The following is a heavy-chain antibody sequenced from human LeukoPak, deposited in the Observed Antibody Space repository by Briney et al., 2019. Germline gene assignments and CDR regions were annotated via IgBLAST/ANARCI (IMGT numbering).Heavy chain of an antibody. CDR1: GFTISSYD. CDR2: IGTTGYT. D-gene: IGHD6-13*01. CDR3: ASSPSYSSSWYALDS. J-gene: IGHJ4*02. Sequence: GGSLRLSYAASGFTISSYDMHWVRQATGKGLEWVSAIGTTGYTYYSQSVRDRFTISRENAKNSLFLQMNSLRAGDAAVYFCASSPSYSSSWYALDSWGQGTLVTVSS. V-gene: IGHV3-13*01.